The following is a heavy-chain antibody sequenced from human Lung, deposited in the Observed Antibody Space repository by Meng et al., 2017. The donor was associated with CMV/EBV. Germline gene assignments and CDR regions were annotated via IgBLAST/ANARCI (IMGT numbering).Heavy chain of an antibody. Sequence: SVXVSXXASGGTFSSYTINWVRQAPGQGLEWMGGISPILGIANSAQKFQGSVTITADKSTSTAYVELSSLKSEDTAVYYCATSFYCSTTNCYTSYGLDVWGQGTSVTVSS. J-gene: IGHJ6*01. CDR1: GGTFSSYT. D-gene: IGHD2-2*02. CDR2: ISPILGIA. V-gene: IGHV1-69*10. CDR3: ATSFYCSTTNCYTSYGLDV.